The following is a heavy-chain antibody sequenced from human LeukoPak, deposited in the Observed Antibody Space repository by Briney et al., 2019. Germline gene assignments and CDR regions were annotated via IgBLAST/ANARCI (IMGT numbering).Heavy chain of an antibody. CDR1: GFTFSNYV. CDR2: IIGSGTST. Sequence: GGSLRLSCAASGFTFSNYVMGWVRQAPGKGLEWVSTIIGSGTSTYYAESVKGRFTISRENSKNTLYLQLNSLRAEDTAVYYCAKAMYHYDSSSYLFDYWGQGTLVTVSS. D-gene: IGHD3-22*01. J-gene: IGHJ4*02. CDR3: AKAMYHYDSSSYLFDY. V-gene: IGHV3-23*01.